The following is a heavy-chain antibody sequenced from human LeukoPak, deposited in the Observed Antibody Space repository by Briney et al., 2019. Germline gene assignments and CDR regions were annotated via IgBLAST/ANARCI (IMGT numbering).Heavy chain of an antibody. CDR3: ARGPVSDYVWGSYRYFDY. CDR2: IYHSGST. D-gene: IGHD3-16*02. CDR1: GYSISSGYY. Sequence: KPSETLSLTCTVSGYSISSGYYWGWIRQPPGKGLEWIGSIYHSGSTYYNPSLKSRVTISVDTSKNQFSLKLSSVTAADTAVYYCARGPVSDYVWGSYRYFDYWGQGTLVTVSS. J-gene: IGHJ4*02. V-gene: IGHV4-38-2*02.